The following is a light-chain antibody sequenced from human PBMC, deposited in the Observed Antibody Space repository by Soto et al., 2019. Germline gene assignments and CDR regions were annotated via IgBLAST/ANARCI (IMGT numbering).Light chain of an antibody. CDR2: MAS. J-gene: IGKJ1*01. V-gene: IGKV1-5*03. CDR1: QSISSW. CDR3: QQYKTYSRT. Sequence: DIQMTQSPSTLSASVGDRVTITCRASQSISSWLAWYQQKPGKVPKLLIYMASSLESGVPSRFSGSGSGTEFTLTISRLEPDDFATYYCQQYKTYSRTFGQGTKVEIK.